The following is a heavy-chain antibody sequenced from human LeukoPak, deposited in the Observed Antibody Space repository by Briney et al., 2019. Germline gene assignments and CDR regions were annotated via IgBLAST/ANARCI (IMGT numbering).Heavy chain of an antibody. Sequence: GGSLRLSCAASGFSFSSYEMNWVRQAPGKGLEWVSGISGSGHRTYYADSVKGRFTISRDNSKSTLYLQMNSLGAEDTAVYYCAKDWGEYFDYVWGSFTSFDSWGQGTLVTVSS. CDR1: GFSFSSYE. J-gene: IGHJ4*02. V-gene: IGHV3-23*01. D-gene: IGHD3-16*01. CDR3: AKDWGEYFDYVWGSFTSFDS. CDR2: ISGSGHRT.